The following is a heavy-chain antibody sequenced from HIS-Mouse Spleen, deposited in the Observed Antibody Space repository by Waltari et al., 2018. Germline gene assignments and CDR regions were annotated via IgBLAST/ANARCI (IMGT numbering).Heavy chain of an antibody. J-gene: IGHJ2*01. D-gene: IGHD6-6*01. CDR2: INHSGST. Sequence: QVQLQQWGAGLLKPSETLSLTCAVYGGSFSGYYWSWIRQPPGKGLEWIGEINHSGSTNYNPSLKSRVTISVDTSKNQFSLKLSSVTAADTAVYYCARGHDEYSSPVVWYFDLWGRGTLVTVSS. V-gene: IGHV4-34*01. CDR3: ARGHDEYSSPVVWYFDL. CDR1: GGSFSGYY.